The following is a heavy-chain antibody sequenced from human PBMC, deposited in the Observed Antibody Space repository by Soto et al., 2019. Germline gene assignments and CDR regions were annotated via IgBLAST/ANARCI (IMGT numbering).Heavy chain of an antibody. CDR1: GFSISDCS. CDR3: ASVLGSRRSGSYPSY. J-gene: IGHJ4*02. V-gene: IGHV3-48*01. Sequence: EVQLVESGGGLVQPGGSLRLSCAASGFSISDCSMNWVRRAPGKGLEWISHISTNNDAIYYADSVKGRFTISRDNAKNSLYLQMNSLRAEDTALYYCASVLGSRRSGSYPSYWGQGTLVTVSS. D-gene: IGHD3-10*01. CDR2: ISTNNDAI.